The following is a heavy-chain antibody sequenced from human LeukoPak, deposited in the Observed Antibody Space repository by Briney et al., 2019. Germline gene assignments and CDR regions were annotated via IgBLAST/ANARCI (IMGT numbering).Heavy chain of an antibody. Sequence: GGSLRLSCAASGFTFSDYSMNWVRQAPGKGLEWIPYIGISSGNTKYADSVKGRFTISGDKDKNSLYLQMYSLRVEDTAVYYCARDYKYAFDNWGQGTLVTVSS. V-gene: IGHV3-48*01. D-gene: IGHD5-24*01. CDR2: IGISSGNT. CDR3: ARDYKYAFDN. CDR1: GFTFSDYS. J-gene: IGHJ4*02.